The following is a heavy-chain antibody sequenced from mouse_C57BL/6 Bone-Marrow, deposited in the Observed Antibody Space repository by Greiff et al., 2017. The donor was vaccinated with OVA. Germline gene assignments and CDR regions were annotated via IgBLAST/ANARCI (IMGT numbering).Heavy chain of an antibody. CDR1: GFSLTSYG. CDR2: IWRGGST. V-gene: IGHV2-2*01. J-gene: IGHJ2*01. CDR3: ARNYGYFYY. Sequence: QVQLQQSGPGLVQPSQCLSITCTVSGFSLTSYGVHWVRQSPGKGLEWLGVIWRGGSTDYNAAFISRLSISKDNSKSQVFFKMNSLQADDTAIYYCARNYGYFYYWGKGTTLTVSS. D-gene: IGHD1-1*01.